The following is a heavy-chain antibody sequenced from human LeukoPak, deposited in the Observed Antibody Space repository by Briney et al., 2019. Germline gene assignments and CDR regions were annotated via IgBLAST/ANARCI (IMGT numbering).Heavy chain of an antibody. J-gene: IGHJ4*02. CDR3: ATPDIAVAAANYPFDY. D-gene: IGHD6-19*01. V-gene: IGHV3-30*04. CDR1: GFTFGTYA. CDR2: ISYDGSNK. Sequence: GGSLRLSCAASGFTFGTYAMHWVRQAPGKGLEWVTVISYDGSNKCYADSVKGRFTISRDNSKNTLYLQMNSLRAEDTAVYYCATPDIAVAAANYPFDYWGQGTLVTVSS.